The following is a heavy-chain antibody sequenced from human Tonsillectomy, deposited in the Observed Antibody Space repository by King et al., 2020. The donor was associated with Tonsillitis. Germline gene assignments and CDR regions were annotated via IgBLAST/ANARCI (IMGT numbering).Heavy chain of an antibody. Sequence: VQLVESGGGVVQPGRSLRLSCAASGFTFSRYGMHWARQAPGKGLEWVAVISYDGRNKYYADSVKGRFTISRDNSKNTLYLQMNSLRAEDTAVYYCAKKQGYNYDRSGPYGAFDIWGQGTMVTVSS. CDR3: AKKQGYNYDRSGPYGAFDI. J-gene: IGHJ3*02. D-gene: IGHD3-22*01. CDR1: GFTFSRYG. CDR2: ISYDGRNK. V-gene: IGHV3-30*18.